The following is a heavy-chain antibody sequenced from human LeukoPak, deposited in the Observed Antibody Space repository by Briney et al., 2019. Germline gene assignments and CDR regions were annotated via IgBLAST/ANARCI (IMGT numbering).Heavy chain of an antibody. D-gene: IGHD3-10*01. CDR2: IHYSGST. CDR3: ARYGPWCFGL. V-gene: IGHV4-59*01. CDR1: GDSISGNY. Sequence: SETLSLTCTVSGDSISGNYWSWIRQPPGKGLEWIGYIHYSGSTSYNPSLKSRVTMSVDTSKNQFSLKLTSVTAADTAVYYCARYGPWCFGLWGHGVLVTVSS. J-gene: IGHJ2*01.